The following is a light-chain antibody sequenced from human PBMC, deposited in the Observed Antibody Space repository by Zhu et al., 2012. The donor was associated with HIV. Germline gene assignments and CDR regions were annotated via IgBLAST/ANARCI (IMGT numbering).Light chain of an antibody. CDR1: QGISTY. J-gene: IGKJ2*01. Sequence: DIQLTQSPSFLSASVGDRVTITCQATQGISTYLVWYQQKPGTAPNLLIYGASSLQTGVPSRFSGSGSGTEFTLTITSLQPEDSASYYCQQFNGFPYTFGQGTNLEIK. CDR3: QQFNGFPYT. V-gene: IGKV1-9*01. CDR2: GAS.